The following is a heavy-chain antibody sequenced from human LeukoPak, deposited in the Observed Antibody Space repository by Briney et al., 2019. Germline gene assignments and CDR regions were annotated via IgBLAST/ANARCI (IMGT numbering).Heavy chain of an antibody. CDR2: IIPIFGTA. CDR3: ARHPGYCSGGSCYYYYYYGMDV. D-gene: IGHD2-15*01. V-gene: IGHV1-69*13. J-gene: IGHJ6*04. CDR1: GCTFSSYA. Sequence: SVKVSCKASGCTFSSYAISWVRQAPGQGLEWRGGIIPIFGTANYAQKFQGRVTITADESTSTAYMELSSLRSEDTAVYYCARHPGYCSGGSCYYYYYYGMDVWGKGTTVTVSS.